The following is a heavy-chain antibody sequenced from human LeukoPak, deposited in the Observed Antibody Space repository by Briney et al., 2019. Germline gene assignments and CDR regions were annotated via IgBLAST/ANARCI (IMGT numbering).Heavy chain of an antibody. CDR3: ARVKDYRTPDY. CDR1: GFTFSSCS. CDR2: IRSSGSTI. J-gene: IGHJ4*02. V-gene: IGHV3-48*01. D-gene: IGHD1-14*01. Sequence: GGSLRLSCAASGFTFSSCSMNWVRQAPGKGLEWVSYIRSSGSTIYYADSVKGRFTISRDNAKNSLYLQMNSLRAEDTAVYYCARVKDYRTPDYWGQGTLVTVSS.